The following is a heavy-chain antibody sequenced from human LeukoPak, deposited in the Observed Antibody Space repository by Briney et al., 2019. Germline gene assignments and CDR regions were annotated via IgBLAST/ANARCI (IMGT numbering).Heavy chain of an antibody. CDR3: ARLFFVIDT. Sequence: SETLSLSCTVSGASISNSAYYWLWIRQPPWEGLECSETVHYSGSTFYNPSLKSRVNISVDTSKNQFSLQLSSVTAADTAVYYCARLFFVIDTWGQGTLVTVSS. CDR2: VHYSGST. J-gene: IGHJ5*02. D-gene: IGHD3-3*01. CDR1: GASISNSAYY. V-gene: IGHV4-39*01.